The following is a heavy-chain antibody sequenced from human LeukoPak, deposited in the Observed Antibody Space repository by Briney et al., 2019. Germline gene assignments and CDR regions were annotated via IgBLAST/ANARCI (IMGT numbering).Heavy chain of an antibody. D-gene: IGHD6-13*01. J-gene: IGHJ4*02. Sequence: PGGSLRLSCAASGFTVSSNYMSWVRQAPGKGLEGVSVIYSGGSTYYADSVKGRFTISRDNSKNTLYLQMNSLRAEDTAVYYCARGAAAVVFDYWGQGTLVTVSS. V-gene: IGHV3-53*01. CDR3: ARGAAAVVFDY. CDR2: IYSGGST. CDR1: GFTVSSNY.